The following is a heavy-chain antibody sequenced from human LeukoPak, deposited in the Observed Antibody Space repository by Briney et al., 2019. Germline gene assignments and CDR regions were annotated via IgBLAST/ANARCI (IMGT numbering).Heavy chain of an antibody. D-gene: IGHD5-18*01. CDR1: GGSISSYY. CDR3: ARDGGQRGYSYGYALDFDY. CDR2: IYYSGST. V-gene: IGHV4-59*01. J-gene: IGHJ4*02. Sequence: SETLSLTCTVSGGSISSYYWSWIRQPPGKGLEWIGYIYYSGSTNYNPSLKSRVTISVDTSKNQFSLKLSSVTAADTAVYYCARDGGQRGYSYGYALDFDYLRQGTLVTVSS.